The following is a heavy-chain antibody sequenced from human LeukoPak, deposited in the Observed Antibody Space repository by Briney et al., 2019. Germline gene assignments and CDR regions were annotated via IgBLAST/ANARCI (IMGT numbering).Heavy chain of an antibody. V-gene: IGHV3-64*02. CDR3: ARGVAISSSGGYDTFDY. CDR2: ISTNGDRT. D-gene: IGHD6-19*01. J-gene: IGHJ4*02. CDR1: GFTFSNSA. Sequence: PGGSLRLSCAASGFTFSNSAMYWVRQAPGKGLEFVSVISTNGDRTYYADSVKGRFTISRDNSKNTLYLQMGSLRADDMAVYYCARGVAISSSGGYDTFDYWGQGALVTISS.